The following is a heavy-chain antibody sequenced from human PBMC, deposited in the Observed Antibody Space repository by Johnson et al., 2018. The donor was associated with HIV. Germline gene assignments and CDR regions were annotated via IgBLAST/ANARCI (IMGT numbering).Heavy chain of an antibody. CDR2: IKSKTDGGTT. J-gene: IGHJ3*02. CDR3: TTGWYSGYDLPNAFDI. CDR1: GFTFSNAW. D-gene: IGHD5-12*01. V-gene: IGHV3-15*01. Sequence: VQLVESGGGLVKPGGSLRLSCAASGFTFSNAWMSWVRQAPGKGLEWVGRIKSKTDGGTTDYAAPMKGRFTISRDDSKNTLYLQMNSLKTQDTAVYYCTTGWYSGYDLPNAFDIWGQGTMVTVSS.